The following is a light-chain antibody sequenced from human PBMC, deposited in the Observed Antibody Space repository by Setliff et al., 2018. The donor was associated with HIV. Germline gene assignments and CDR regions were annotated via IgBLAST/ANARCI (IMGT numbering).Light chain of an antibody. J-gene: IGLJ2*01. CDR1: SSDIGSYNL. CDR3: CSYVGSITLV. CDR2: EVT. V-gene: IGLV2-23*02. Sequence: SALAQPASVSGSPGQAITISCTGTSSDIGSYNLVSWYQRHPGKAPKVLIYEVTKRPSGASNRFSGSKSGNTASLPISGLQAEAEADYYCCSYVGSITLVFGGGTKVTVL.